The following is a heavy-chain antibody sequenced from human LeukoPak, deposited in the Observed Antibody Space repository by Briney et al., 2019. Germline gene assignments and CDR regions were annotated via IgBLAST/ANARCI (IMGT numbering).Heavy chain of an antibody. CDR1: GYIFTNYW. J-gene: IGHJ3*02. CDR3: ARQSADSSSWNFDALDI. CDR2: IYPGDSDT. D-gene: IGHD1-7*01. V-gene: IGHV5-51*01. Sequence: GESLKISCKGSGYIFTNYWIGWVRQMPGKGLEWMGIIYPGDSDTRYSPSFQGQVTISADKSISTAYLQWSSLRASDTAIYYCARQSADSSSWNFDALDIWGQGTMVTVSS.